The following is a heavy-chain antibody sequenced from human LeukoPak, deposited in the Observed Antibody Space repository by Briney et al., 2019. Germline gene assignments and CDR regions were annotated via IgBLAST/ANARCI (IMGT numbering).Heavy chain of an antibody. J-gene: IGHJ4*02. CDR2: ISAYNGNT. Sequence: ASVEVSCKASGYTFTSYGISWVRQAPGQGLEWMGWISAYNGNTNYAQKLQGRVTMTTDTSTSTAYMELRSLRSDDTAVYYCARDPDGQQLGPSGSYDWGQGTLVTVSS. V-gene: IGHV1-18*01. D-gene: IGHD6-13*01. CDR3: ARDPDGQQLGPSGSYD. CDR1: GYTFTSYG.